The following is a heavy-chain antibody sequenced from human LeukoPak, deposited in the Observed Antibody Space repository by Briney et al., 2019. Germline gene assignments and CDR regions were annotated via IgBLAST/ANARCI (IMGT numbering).Heavy chain of an antibody. J-gene: IGHJ4*02. Sequence: SETLSLTCTVSGGSISSYYWSWIRQPPGKGLEWIGYIYTSGSTNYNPSLKSRVTISVDTSKNQFSLKLSSVTAADTAVYYCARHAPESYFDYWGQGTLVTVSS. CDR3: ARHAPESYFDY. V-gene: IGHV4-4*09. CDR1: GGSISSYY. CDR2: IYTSGST. D-gene: IGHD3-10*01.